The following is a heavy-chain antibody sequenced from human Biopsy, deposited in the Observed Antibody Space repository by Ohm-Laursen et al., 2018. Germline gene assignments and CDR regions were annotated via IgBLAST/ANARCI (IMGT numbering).Heavy chain of an antibody. CDR1: GFTFSNYG. J-gene: IGHJ5*01. V-gene: IGHV3-33*01. CDR2: IWYDGRNQ. CDR3: AREIYPTTIYRPVDS. Sequence: SLRLSCTASGFTFSNYGMHWVRQAPGKRLEWVAVIWYDGRNQYYADFVKGRFTISRDNSKNTLYLQMNGLRAEGTAVYFCAREIYPTTIYRPVDSWGQGTLVTVSS. D-gene: IGHD3-3*01.